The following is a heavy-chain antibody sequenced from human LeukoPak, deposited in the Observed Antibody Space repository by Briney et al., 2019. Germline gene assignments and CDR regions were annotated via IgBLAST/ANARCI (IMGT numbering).Heavy chain of an antibody. CDR1: GXSFRGYY. J-gene: IGHJ3*02. D-gene: IGHD6-19*01. CDR3: ARAQPYSSGWYDAFDI. V-gene: IGHV4-34*01. Sequence: SETLSLTWAVYGXSFRGYYWSWIRQPPGKGLEWIGEINHSGSTNYNPSLKSRVTISVDTSKNQFSLKLSSVTAADTAVYYCARAQPYSSGWYDAFDIWGQGTMVTVSS. CDR2: INHSGST.